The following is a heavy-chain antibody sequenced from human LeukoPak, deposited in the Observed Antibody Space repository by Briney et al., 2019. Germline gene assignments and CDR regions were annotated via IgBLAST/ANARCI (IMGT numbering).Heavy chain of an antibody. CDR2: MYSGGST. CDR1: GFTVSSYY. Sequence: TGGSLRLSCAASGFTVSSYYMTWVRQAPGKGLEWVSVMYSGGSTYYADSVKGRVAISRDNSHNTVFLQMNSVRVEDTAVYYCARSYSNHLFGMDVWGQGTAVTVSS. D-gene: IGHD4-11*01. CDR3: ARSYSNHLFGMDV. V-gene: IGHV3-66*01. J-gene: IGHJ6*02.